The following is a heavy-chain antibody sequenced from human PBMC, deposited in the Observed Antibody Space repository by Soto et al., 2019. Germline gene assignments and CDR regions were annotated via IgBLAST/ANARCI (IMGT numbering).Heavy chain of an antibody. CDR1: GYTFTSYG. Sequence: GPSVKVSCKASGYTFTSYGISWVRQAPGQGLEWMGWISAYNGNTNYAQKLQGRVTMTTDTSTSTAYMELRSLRSDDTAVYYCARGRAVAGRYGMDVWGQGTTVTVSS. D-gene: IGHD6-19*01. J-gene: IGHJ6*02. CDR2: ISAYNGNT. V-gene: IGHV1-18*01. CDR3: ARGRAVAGRYGMDV.